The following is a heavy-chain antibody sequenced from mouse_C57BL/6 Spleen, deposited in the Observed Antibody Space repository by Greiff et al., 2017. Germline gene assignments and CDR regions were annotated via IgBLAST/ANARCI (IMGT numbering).Heavy chain of an antibody. V-gene: IGHV5-17*01. J-gene: IGHJ2*01. D-gene: IGHD1-2*01. CDR3: ARDYYGPFDY. CDR1: GFPFSDYG. Sequence: EVQVVESGGGLVKPGGSLTLSCAASGFPFSDYGLPWVRHAPEKGLEWVAYISSGRSTIYYAATVTGRFTSSRDNAKNTLFLQMTSLRSEDTAMYYCARDYYGPFDYWGQGTTLTVSS. CDR2: ISSGRSTI.